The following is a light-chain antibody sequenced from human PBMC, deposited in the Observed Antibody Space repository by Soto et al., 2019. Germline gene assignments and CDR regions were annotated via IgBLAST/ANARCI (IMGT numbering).Light chain of an antibody. Sequence: QSALANPASLYGTPGQGFTVSCSESSSDVGSYNLVSWYQQHPGKAPKVMIYEVSKRPSGVPNRFSGSKSGNTASLTISGLQAEDEADYYCCSYAGSSTYVFGTGTKVTVL. CDR1: SSDVGSYNL. CDR3: CSYAGSSTYV. J-gene: IGLJ1*01. V-gene: IGLV2-23*02. CDR2: EVS.